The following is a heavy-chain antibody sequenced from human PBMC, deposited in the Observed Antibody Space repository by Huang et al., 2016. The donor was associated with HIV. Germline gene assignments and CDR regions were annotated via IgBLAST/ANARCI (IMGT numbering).Heavy chain of an antibody. V-gene: IGHV3-7*01. CDR2: INREGNEK. J-gene: IGHJ4*02. CDR3: GRDRTNFYDSSGYLGDIDY. CDR1: GFIFTKYW. Sequence: EVQVMESGGGSVKPGGSLRLSCAASGFIFTKYWMTWVGQVPGKGMEWVASINREGNEKYYVDFVKGRFTISRDNTKNSVHVQMNSLRGEDTAVYYCGRDRTNFYDSSGYLGDIDYWGLGTLVTVSS. D-gene: IGHD3-22*01.